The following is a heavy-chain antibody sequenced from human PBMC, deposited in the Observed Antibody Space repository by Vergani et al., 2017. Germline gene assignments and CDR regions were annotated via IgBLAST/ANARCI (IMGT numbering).Heavy chain of an antibody. CDR3: AREGNIVVVPAAIETPQGDYYYYYMDV. J-gene: IGHJ6*03. V-gene: IGHV1-18*01. D-gene: IGHD2-2*02. Sequence: QVQLVQSGAEVKKPGASVKVSCKASGYTFTSYGISWVRQAPGQGLEWMGWISAYNGNTNYAQKLQGRVTMTTDTSTSTAYMELRSLRSDDTAVYYCAREGNIVVVPAAIETPQGDYYYYYMDVWGKGTTVTVSS. CDR2: ISAYNGNT. CDR1: GYTFTSYG.